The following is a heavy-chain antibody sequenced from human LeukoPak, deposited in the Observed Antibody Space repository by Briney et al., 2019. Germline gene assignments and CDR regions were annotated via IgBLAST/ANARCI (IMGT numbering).Heavy chain of an antibody. D-gene: IGHD3-10*01. CDR3: AKAFQRGVLITSQD. CDR1: GFTFSDYA. CDR2: ISDGVGTT. V-gene: IGHV3-23*01. J-gene: IGHJ4*02. Sequence: PGGSLRLSCAASGFTFSDYAMSWVRQAPGRGLERGSVISDGVGTTYYAVSVRGRFTISRDNSKKRLYLQMNSLRGEDTAVYYCAKAFQRGVLITSQDWGQGTQVTVSS.